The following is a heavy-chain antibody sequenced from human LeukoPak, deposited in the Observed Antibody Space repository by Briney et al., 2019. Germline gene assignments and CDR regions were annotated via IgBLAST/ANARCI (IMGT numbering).Heavy chain of an antibody. CDR3: ARGLTYYDFWSHADV. CDR2: ISSSSSTI. CDR1: GFTFSSYS. J-gene: IGHJ6*02. D-gene: IGHD3-3*01. Sequence: GGSLRLSCAASGFTFSSYSMNWVRQAPGKGLEWVSYISSSSSTIYYADSVKGRFTISRDNSKNTLYLQMNSLRAEDTAVYYCARGLTYYDFWSHADVWGQGTTVTVSS. V-gene: IGHV3-48*01.